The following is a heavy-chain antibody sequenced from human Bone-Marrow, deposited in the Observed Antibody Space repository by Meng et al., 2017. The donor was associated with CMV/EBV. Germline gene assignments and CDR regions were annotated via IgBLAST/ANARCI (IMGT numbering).Heavy chain of an antibody. CDR2: IKSKTDGGTT. J-gene: IGHJ6*02. Sequence: GESLKISCAASGFTFSSYWMSWVRQAPGKGLEWVGRIKSKTDGGTTDYAAPVKGRFTISRDDSKNTLYLQMNSLKTEDTAVYYCTTDGQQLALSYYGMDVWGQGTTVTVSS. CDR3: TTDGQQLALSYYGMDV. D-gene: IGHD6-13*01. CDR1: GFTFSSYW. V-gene: IGHV3-15*01.